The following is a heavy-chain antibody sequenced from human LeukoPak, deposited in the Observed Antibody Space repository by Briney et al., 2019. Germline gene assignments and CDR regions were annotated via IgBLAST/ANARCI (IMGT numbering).Heavy chain of an antibody. CDR3: ATPRPPDCSGGSCYDYYYYGMDV. J-gene: IGHJ6*02. CDR2: IIPIFGTA. CDR1: GYTFTSYG. V-gene: IGHV1-69*13. D-gene: IGHD2-15*01. Sequence: ASVKVSCKASGYTFTSYGISWVRQAPGQGLEWMGGIIPIFGTANYAQKFQGRVTITADESTSTAYMELSSLRSEDTAVYYCATPRPPDCSGGSCYDYYYYGMDVWGQGTTVTVSS.